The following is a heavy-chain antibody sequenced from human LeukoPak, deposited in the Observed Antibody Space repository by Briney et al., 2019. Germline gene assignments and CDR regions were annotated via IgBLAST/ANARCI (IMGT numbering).Heavy chain of an antibody. CDR1: GYTFTSYY. D-gene: IGHD1-26*01. J-gene: IGHJ4*02. CDR3: ARDQSGSYYPDYFDY. Sequence: ASVKVSCKASGYTFTSYYMHWVRQAPGQGLEWMGIINPSGGSTSYAQKFQGRVTMTRDTSTSTVYMELSSLRSEDTAVYYCARDQSGSYYPDYFDYWGQGTLVTVSS. V-gene: IGHV1-46*01. CDR2: INPSGGST.